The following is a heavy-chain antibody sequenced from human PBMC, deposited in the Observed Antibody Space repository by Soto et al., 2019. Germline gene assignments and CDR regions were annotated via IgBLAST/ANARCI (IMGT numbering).Heavy chain of an antibody. CDR2: ISYDGSNK. Sequence: QVQLVESGGGVVQPGRSLRLSCAASGFTFSSYGMHWVRQAPGKGLEWVAVISYDGSNKYYADSVKGRFTISRDNSKNTLYLQMNSLRAEDTAVYYCAKDNNGIPDYGGQGTLVTVSS. CDR3: AKDNNGIPDY. V-gene: IGHV3-30*18. D-gene: IGHD2-21*01. CDR1: GFTFSSYG. J-gene: IGHJ4*02.